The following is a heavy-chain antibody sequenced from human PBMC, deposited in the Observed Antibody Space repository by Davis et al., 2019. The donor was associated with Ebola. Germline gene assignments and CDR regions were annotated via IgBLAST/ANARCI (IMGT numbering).Heavy chain of an antibody. CDR3: ARDLVAVAGSSDY. D-gene: IGHD6-19*01. V-gene: IGHV4-4*02. J-gene: IGHJ4*02. CDR1: GGSISSSNW. Sequence: SETLSLTCAVSGGSISSSNWWSWVRQPPGKGLEWIGEIYHSGSTNYNPSLKSRVTISVDKSKNQFSLKLSSVTAADTAVYYCARDLVAVAGSSDYWGQGTLVTVSS. CDR2: IYHSGST.